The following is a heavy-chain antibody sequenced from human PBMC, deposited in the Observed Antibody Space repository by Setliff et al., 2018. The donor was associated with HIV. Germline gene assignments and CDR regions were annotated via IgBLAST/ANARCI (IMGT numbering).Heavy chain of an antibody. Sequence: GGSLRLSCAASGFTFSNYWMSWVRQAPGKRPEWVANIKGDGSETYYVDSVKGRFTISRDNAKNSLYLQMDSLRVEDTAVYYCARPFDQWGQGALVTVSS. CDR2: IKGDGSET. CDR1: GFTFSNYW. J-gene: IGHJ4*02. V-gene: IGHV3-7*01. CDR3: ARPFDQ.